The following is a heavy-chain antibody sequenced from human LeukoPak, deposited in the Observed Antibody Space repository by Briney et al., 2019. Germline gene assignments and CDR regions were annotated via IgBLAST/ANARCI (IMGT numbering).Heavy chain of an antibody. CDR1: GYTFTSCG. V-gene: IGHV1-18*01. J-gene: IGHJ5*02. Sequence: LRASVKVSCRASGYTFTSCGISWVRQAPGQGLEWMGWISAYNGNTNYAQKLQGRVTMTTDTSTSTAYMELRSLRSDDTAVYYCARGDFWSGHSWCDPWGQGTLVTVSS. CDR2: ISAYNGNT. D-gene: IGHD3-3*01. CDR3: ARGDFWSGHSWCDP.